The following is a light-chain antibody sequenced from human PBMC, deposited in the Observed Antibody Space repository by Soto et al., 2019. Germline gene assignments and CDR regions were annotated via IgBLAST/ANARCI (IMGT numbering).Light chain of an antibody. J-gene: IGKJ2*01. CDR3: QQYGSSIYT. V-gene: IGKV3-20*01. CDR2: GSS. Sequence: EIVLTQSPGTLSLSPGERATLSCRASESVISNYLAWYQQRPGQAPRLHIYGSSTRATGIPDRFSGSGSGTDFTLSISRLEPEDFAVYYCQQYGSSIYTFGQGTKLEIK. CDR1: ESVISNY.